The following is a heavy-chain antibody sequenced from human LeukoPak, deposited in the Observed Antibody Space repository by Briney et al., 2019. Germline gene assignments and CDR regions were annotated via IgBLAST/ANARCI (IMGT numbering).Heavy chain of an antibody. CDR1: GYGFTSYS. CDR2: IHPGDSDT. CDR3: ASTRSWHRYGYGY. Sequence: GESLKISCKASGYGFTSYSVGWVRQMPGKGLEWMGIIHPGDSDTRYSPSFEGQVTISADKSISTAYLQWSSPKASDAAMYYCASTRSWHRYGYGYWGQGTLVTVSS. D-gene: IGHD5-18*01. V-gene: IGHV5-51*01. J-gene: IGHJ4*02.